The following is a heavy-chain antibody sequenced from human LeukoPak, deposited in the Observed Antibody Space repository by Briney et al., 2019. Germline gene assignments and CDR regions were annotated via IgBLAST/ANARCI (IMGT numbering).Heavy chain of an antibody. V-gene: IGHV3-20*04. J-gene: IGHJ6*03. Sequence: GGSLRLSCAASGFTFDNYGINWVRQAPGKGLEWVSRIHWNGGRTGYADSVKGRFTISRDNADNSLYLQMSSLRDEDTAVYYCARDPYSGGYGAYYYYYMDLWGKGTTVTVSS. CDR3: ARDPYSGGYGAYYYYYMDL. D-gene: IGHD5-12*01. CDR1: GFTFDNYG. CDR2: IHWNGGRT.